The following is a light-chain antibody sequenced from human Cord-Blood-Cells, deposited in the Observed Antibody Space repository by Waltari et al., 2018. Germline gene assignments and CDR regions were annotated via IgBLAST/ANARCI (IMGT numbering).Light chain of an antibody. Sequence: TLSLSPGERATLSCRASQSVSSYLAWYQQKPGQAPRLLIYDASNRATGIPARFSGSGSGTDFTLTISSLEPEDFAVYYCQQRSNWLTFGGGTKVEIK. CDR3: QQRSNWLT. J-gene: IGKJ4*01. V-gene: IGKV3-11*01. CDR2: DAS. CDR1: QSVSSY.